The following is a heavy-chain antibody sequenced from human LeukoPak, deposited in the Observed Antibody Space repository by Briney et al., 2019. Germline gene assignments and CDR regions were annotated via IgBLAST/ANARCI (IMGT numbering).Heavy chain of an antibody. J-gene: IGHJ6*03. V-gene: IGHV4-34*01. CDR2: INHSGST. D-gene: IGHD6-19*01. Sequence: SETLSLTCAVYGGSFSGYYWSWIRQPPGKGLEWIGEINHSGSTNYNPSLKSRVTISVDTSKNQFSLKLSSVTAADTAVYCCARGRKVPIAVAGNYYYYYYMDVWGKGTTVTVSS. CDR3: ARGRKVPIAVAGNYYYYYYMDV. CDR1: GGSFSGYY.